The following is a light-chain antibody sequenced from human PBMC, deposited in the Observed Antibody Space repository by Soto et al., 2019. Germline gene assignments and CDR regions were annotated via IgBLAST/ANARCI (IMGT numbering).Light chain of an antibody. J-gene: IGKJ1*01. CDR2: GAS. CDR3: QQYNNWPPR. Sequence: EIVMTQSPATLSVSPGERATLSCRASQSVSSNLAWYQQKPGQAPRLLIYGASTRATGIPARFSGSASGAEFTLTISILQSEDVAVYYCQQYNNWPPRFGQGTKVEIK. V-gene: IGKV3-15*01. CDR1: QSVSSN.